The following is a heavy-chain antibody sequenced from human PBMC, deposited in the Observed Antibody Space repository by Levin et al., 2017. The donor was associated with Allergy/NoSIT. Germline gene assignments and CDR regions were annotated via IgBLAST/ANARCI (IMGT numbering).Heavy chain of an antibody. CDR2: TSYDGSRQ. D-gene: IGHD3-10*01. CDR3: AKDFRVRGVPYYYGMDV. CDR1: GFTFNNYG. Sequence: GESLKISCAASGFTFNNYGMHWVRQAPGKGLEWVAVTSYDGSRQYYAHSVKGRFTISRDNSKNTLYLQMNSLTTEDTAVYYCAKDFRVRGVPYYYGMDVWGQGTTVTVSS. J-gene: IGHJ6*02. V-gene: IGHV3-30*18.